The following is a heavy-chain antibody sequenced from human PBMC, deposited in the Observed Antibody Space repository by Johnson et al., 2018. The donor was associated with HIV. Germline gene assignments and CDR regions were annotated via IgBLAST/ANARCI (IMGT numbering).Heavy chain of an antibody. CDR1: GFTFDDHG. J-gene: IGHJ3*02. CDR2: INWNGGRT. CDR3: AKDQWSSSWTNDAFAM. Sequence: VQLVESGGGVVRPGGSLRLSCAASGFTFDDHGMNWVRQPPGKGLEWVSSINWNGGRTDYADSVRGRFTLSRDNAKNSLYLQMNSLRAEDTALYYCAKDQWSSSWTNDAFAMWGQGTKVTVSS. D-gene: IGHD6-13*01. V-gene: IGHV3-20*04.